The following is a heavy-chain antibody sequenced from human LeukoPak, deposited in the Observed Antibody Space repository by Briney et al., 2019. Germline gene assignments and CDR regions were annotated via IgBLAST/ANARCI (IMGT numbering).Heavy chain of an antibody. J-gene: IGHJ4*02. D-gene: IGHD6-13*01. V-gene: IGHV4-34*01. CDR1: GGSFSGYY. CDR3: AGFKGIAAAGPYDY. Sequence: PSETLSLTCAVYGGSFSGYYWSWIRQPPGKGLEWIGEINHSGSTNYNPSLKSRVTILVDTSKNQFSLKLSSVTAADTAVYYCAGFKGIAAAGPYDYWGQGTLVTVSS. CDR2: INHSGST.